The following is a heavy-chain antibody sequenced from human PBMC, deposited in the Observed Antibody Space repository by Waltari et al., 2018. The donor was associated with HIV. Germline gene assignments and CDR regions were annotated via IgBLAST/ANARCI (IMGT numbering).Heavy chain of an antibody. V-gene: IGHV4-59*01. D-gene: IGHD5-18*01. CDR1: GGSISSYS. Sequence: QVHLQESGPGLVKPSETLSLTCTVSGGSISSYSWSWIRQPPGKGLEWIGYIYYSGSTTYNPSLKSRVTISVDTSKNQFSLKLSSVTAADTAVYYCARQTAMVTSYFDYWGQGTLVTVSS. CDR3: ARQTAMVTSYFDY. J-gene: IGHJ4*02. CDR2: IYYSGST.